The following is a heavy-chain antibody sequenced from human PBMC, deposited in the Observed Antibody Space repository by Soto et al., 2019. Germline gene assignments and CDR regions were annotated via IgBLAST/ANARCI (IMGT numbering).Heavy chain of an antibody. Sequence: QAQLVQSGAEVKKPGASVKVSCQTGGYTFADYGISWVRQAPGQGLEWVGWIGPYNGNTNYAQNLQDRLTITTDTSTNTAYMELRSLRSDDTALYYCARCYCTVGSCYTCWHFDLWGRGTLLTVSS. CDR3: ARCYCTVGSCYTCWHFDL. J-gene: IGHJ2*01. CDR2: IGPYNGNT. CDR1: GYTFADYG. V-gene: IGHV1-18*01. D-gene: IGHD2-15*01.